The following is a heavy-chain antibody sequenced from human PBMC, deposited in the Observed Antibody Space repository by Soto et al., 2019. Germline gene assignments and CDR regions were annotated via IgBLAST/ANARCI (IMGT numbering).Heavy chain of an antibody. CDR3: AKDLGFIVVVPAAILDY. D-gene: IGHD2-2*01. V-gene: IGHV3-30*18. Sequence: QVQLVESGGGVVQPGRSLRLSCAASGFTFSSYGMHWVRQAPGKGLEWVAVISYDGSNKYYADSVKGRFTISRDNSKNTLYLQMNSLRAEDTAVYYCAKDLGFIVVVPAAILDYWGQGTLVTVSS. J-gene: IGHJ4*02. CDR1: GFTFSSYG. CDR2: ISYDGSNK.